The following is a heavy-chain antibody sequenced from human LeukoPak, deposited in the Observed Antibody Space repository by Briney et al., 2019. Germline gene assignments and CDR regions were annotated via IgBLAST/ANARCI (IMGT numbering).Heavy chain of an antibody. Sequence: PSETLSLTCAVYGGSFSSYYWSWIRQPPGKGLEWVGAINHRGSNNYNPSLKSRVTLSVDTSKTQFSLKLSSVTAADTAVCYCARVEMAGTDYWRQGTLVTASS. CDR2: INHRGSN. CDR3: ARVEMAGTDY. J-gene: IGHJ4*02. D-gene: IGHD6-19*01. V-gene: IGHV4-34*01. CDR1: GGSFSSYY.